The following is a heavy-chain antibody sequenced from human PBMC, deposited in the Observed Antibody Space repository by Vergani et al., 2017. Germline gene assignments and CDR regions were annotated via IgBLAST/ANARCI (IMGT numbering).Heavy chain of an antibody. D-gene: IGHD3-10*01. CDR3: TTRITMVRGGDWFDP. V-gene: IGHV3-9*01. CDR2: ISWNSGSI. J-gene: IGHJ5*02. Sequence: EVQLVESGGGLVQPGRSLRLSCAASGFTFDDYAMHWVRQAPGKGLEWVSGISWNSGSIGYADSVKGRFTISRDNAKNSLYLQMNSLKTEDTAVYYCTTRITMVRGGDWFDPWGQGTLVTVSS. CDR1: GFTFDDYA.